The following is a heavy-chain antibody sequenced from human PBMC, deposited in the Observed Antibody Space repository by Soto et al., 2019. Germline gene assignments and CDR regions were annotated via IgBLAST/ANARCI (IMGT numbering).Heavy chain of an antibody. CDR2: IIPIFGTA. Sequence: QVQLVQSGAEVKKPGSSVKVSCKASGGTFSSYAISWVRQAPGQGLEWMGGIIPIFGTANYAQKFQGRVMITADESTSTAYVELSSLRSEDTAVYYCARGPPGSSSWYWYFDLWGRGTLVSVSS. J-gene: IGHJ2*01. CDR1: GGTFSSYA. V-gene: IGHV1-69*01. CDR3: ARGPPGSSSWYWYFDL. D-gene: IGHD6-13*01.